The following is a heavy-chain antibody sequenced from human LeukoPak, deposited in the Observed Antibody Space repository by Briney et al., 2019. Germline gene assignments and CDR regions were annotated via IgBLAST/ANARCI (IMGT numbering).Heavy chain of an antibody. V-gene: IGHV4-39*01. CDR3: ARRRYYDGSGYLE. CDR1: GDSVSRSDSY. Sequence: SETPSLTCSVCGDSVSRSDSYWDWIRQPPGKGLEWIGTIYYSGRTYYSPSLKSRVTMSVDPSNNQFSLNLRSVTAADTALYYCARRRYYDGSGYLEWGQGTLLSVSS. CDR2: IYYSGRT. J-gene: IGHJ1*01. D-gene: IGHD3-22*01.